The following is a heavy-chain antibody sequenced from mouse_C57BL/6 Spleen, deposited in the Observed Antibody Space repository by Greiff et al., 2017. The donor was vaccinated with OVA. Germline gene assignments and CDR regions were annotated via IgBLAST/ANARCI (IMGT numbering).Heavy chain of an antibody. J-gene: IGHJ3*01. V-gene: IGHV3-6*01. Sequence: EVQLQESGPGLVKPSQSLSLTCSVTGYSITSGYYWNWIRQFPGNKLEWMGYISYDGSNNYNPSLKNRISITRDTSKNQFFLKLNSVTTEDTATYYCARDYDGYPAWFAYWGQGTLVTVSA. CDR2: ISYDGSN. D-gene: IGHD2-3*01. CDR3: ARDYDGYPAWFAY. CDR1: GYSITSGYY.